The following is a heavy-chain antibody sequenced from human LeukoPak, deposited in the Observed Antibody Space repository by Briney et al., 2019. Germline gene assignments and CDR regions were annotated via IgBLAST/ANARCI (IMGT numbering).Heavy chain of an antibody. CDR1: GFTFSNYR. V-gene: IGHV3-21*01. Sequence: KTGGSLRLSCAASGFTFSNYRMNWVRQAPGKGLEWVSSTSGSSSFIYYADSVKGRFTISRDNAKKSLFLQMNSLRAEDTALYYCAREAAGGTHWFDPWGQGTLVTVSS. J-gene: IGHJ5*02. CDR3: AREAAGGTHWFDP. CDR2: TSGSSSFI. D-gene: IGHD6-13*01.